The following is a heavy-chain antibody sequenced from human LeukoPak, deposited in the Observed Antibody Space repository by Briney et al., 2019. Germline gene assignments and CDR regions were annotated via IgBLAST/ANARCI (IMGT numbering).Heavy chain of an antibody. D-gene: IGHD3-22*01. CDR3: ARANSYDDNGYSPELRY. CDR1: GYTFTSYY. J-gene: IGHJ4*02. Sequence: VASVQVSCKASGYTFTSYYIHWLRKVPGQGFEWMGWSDPKSGATKYEHFQGRVTMTRDTSISTAYMELNRLTSDDTAVYYCARANSYDDNGYSPELRYWGQGTLVTVSS. V-gene: IGHV1-2*02. CDR2: SDPKSGAT.